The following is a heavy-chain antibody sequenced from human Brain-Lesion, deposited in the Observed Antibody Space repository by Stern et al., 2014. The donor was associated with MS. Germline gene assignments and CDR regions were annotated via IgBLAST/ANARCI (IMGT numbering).Heavy chain of an antibody. J-gene: IGHJ4*02. CDR2: SDPSGST. Sequence: QVQLVESGPGLVKPSGTLSLTCAVSGGSISSSNWWSWVRQSPGKGLEWIGESDPSGSTIYNPSLKSRVTVSVDKSKNRFPLTLRSVPAADTAVYFCARFPASRPHVFDSWGQGTLVTVSS. CDR1: GGSISSSNW. CDR3: ARFPASRPHVFDS. D-gene: IGHD6-13*01. V-gene: IGHV4-4*02.